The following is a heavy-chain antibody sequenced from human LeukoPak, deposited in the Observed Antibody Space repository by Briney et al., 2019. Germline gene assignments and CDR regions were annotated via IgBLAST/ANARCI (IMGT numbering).Heavy chain of an antibody. Sequence: SETLSLTCAVSGASLSGSSYYWGWIRQPPGKGLEWIGNIYSSGSTYYNASLQSRVTISIDTSKNQFSLRLNSVTAADTAMYYCAKSGGYGLIDYWGQGTRVTVSS. J-gene: IGHJ4*02. CDR1: GASLSGSSYY. CDR2: IYSSGST. D-gene: IGHD1-26*01. V-gene: IGHV4-39*01. CDR3: AKSGGYGLIDY.